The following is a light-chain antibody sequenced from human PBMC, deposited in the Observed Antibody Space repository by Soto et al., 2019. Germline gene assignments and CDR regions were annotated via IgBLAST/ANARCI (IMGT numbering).Light chain of an antibody. V-gene: IGLV3-21*04. CDR3: QVWDSSSGV. CDR1: NIGSKS. CDR2: YDS. Sequence: SYELTQPPSVSVAPGKTARITCGGNNIGSKSVHWYQQKPGQAPVLVIYYDSDRPSGIPERFSGSNSGNTATLTISRVEAVDEADYYCQVWDSSSGVFGGGTKVTVL. J-gene: IGLJ2*01.